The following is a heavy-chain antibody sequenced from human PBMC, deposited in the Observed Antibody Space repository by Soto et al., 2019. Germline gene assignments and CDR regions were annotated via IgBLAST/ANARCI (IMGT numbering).Heavy chain of an antibody. CDR3: ARRARTATTNWGAFDV. CDR2: ISYSADKT. V-gene: IGHV3-23*01. J-gene: IGHJ3*01. CDR1: GFTFNTYV. D-gene: IGHD1-7*01. Sequence: EVQLLESGGGLVQPGGSLRLSCAASGFTFNTYVMNWVRQAPGKVLEWVSTISYSADKTHYADSVKGRFTISRDNSRDTLFLQMNSLRADDAAVYDCARRARTATTNWGAFDVWGQGTMVNVSS.